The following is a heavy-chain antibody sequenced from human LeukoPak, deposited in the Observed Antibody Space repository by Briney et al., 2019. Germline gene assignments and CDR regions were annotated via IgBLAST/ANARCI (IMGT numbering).Heavy chain of an antibody. Sequence: GGSLRLSCAASGFTFSSYSMNWVRQAPGKGLEWVSYISSSTNTIYYADSVKGRFTISRDNAKNSLFLQMNSLRDEDTAVYYCARGGYGANDDAFDIWGQGTVVTVSS. CDR3: ARGGYGANDDAFDI. D-gene: IGHD4-23*01. J-gene: IGHJ3*02. CDR2: ISSSTNTI. CDR1: GFTFSSYS. V-gene: IGHV3-48*02.